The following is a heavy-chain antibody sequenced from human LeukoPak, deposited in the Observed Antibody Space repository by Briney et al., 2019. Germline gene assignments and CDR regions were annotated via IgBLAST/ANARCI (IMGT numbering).Heavy chain of an antibody. CDR3: ARQGGITIFGVAQPGGAFDI. CDR2: IIPIFGTA. CDR1: GGTFSSYA. J-gene: IGHJ3*02. Sequence: ASVKVSCKASGGTFSSYAVSWVRQAPGQGLEWMGGIIPIFGTANYAQKFQGRVTITTDESTSTAYMELSRLRSEDTAVYYCARQGGITIFGVAQPGGAFDIWGQGTMVTVSS. D-gene: IGHD3-3*01. V-gene: IGHV1-69*05.